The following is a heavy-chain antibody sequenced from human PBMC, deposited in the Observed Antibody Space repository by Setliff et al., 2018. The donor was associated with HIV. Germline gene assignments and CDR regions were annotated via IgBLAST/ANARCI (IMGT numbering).Heavy chain of an antibody. J-gene: IGHJ4*02. V-gene: IGHV1-18*01. CDR1: GYTFTTYG. CDR3: ASGSGYCTKGDCYIGVHRTPDKYYFDS. D-gene: IGHD2-8*01. CDR2: ISTYSDET. Sequence: RASVKVSCKPSGYTFTTYGLSWVRQAPGQGLEWMGWISTYSDETSYSQNLQGRLTMTTAYMELTSLRSEDTAVYYCASGSGYCTKGDCYIGVHRTPDKYYFDSWGQGTLVTVSS.